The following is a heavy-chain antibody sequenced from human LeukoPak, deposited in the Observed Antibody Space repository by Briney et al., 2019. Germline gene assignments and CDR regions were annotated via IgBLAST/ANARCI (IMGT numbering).Heavy chain of an antibody. CDR3: ARGSGYSSSWYPDY. D-gene: IGHD6-13*01. CDR2: IWYDGSNK. V-gene: IGHV3-33*08. Sequence: GGSLRLSCAASGFTFSSYSMNWVRQAPGKGLEWVAVIWYDGSNKYYADSVKGRFTISRDNSKNTLYLQMNSLRAEDTAVYYCARGSGYSSSWYPDYWGQGTLVTVSS. CDR1: GFTFSSYS. J-gene: IGHJ4*02.